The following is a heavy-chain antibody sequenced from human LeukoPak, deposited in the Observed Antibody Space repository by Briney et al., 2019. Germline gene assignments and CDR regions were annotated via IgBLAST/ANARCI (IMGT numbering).Heavy chain of an antibody. V-gene: IGHV1-2*02. CDR2: INPNSGGT. J-gene: IGHJ1*01. Sequence: ASVKVSCKASGYTFTSYGISWVRQAPGQGLEWMGWINPNSGGTNYAQKFQGRVTMTRDTSISTAYMELSRLRSDDTAVYYCARDQGIAAAVGGYFQHWGQGTLVTVSS. CDR3: ARDQGIAAAVGGYFQH. CDR1: GYTFTSYG. D-gene: IGHD6-13*01.